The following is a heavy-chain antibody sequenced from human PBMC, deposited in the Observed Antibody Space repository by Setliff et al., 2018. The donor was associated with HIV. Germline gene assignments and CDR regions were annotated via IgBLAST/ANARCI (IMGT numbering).Heavy chain of an antibody. J-gene: IGHJ4*02. CDR3: ARDRYSAYEPFDC. CDR2: IWYDGSNK. Sequence: GESLKISCAASGFTFSSHAMHWVRQAPGKGLEWVALIWYDGSNKLYADSVKGRFTISRDNSKNTLYLQMNSLRAEDTAIYYCARDRYSAYEPFDCWGQGTLVTVSS. V-gene: IGHV3-33*01. CDR1: GFTFSSHA. D-gene: IGHD5-12*01.